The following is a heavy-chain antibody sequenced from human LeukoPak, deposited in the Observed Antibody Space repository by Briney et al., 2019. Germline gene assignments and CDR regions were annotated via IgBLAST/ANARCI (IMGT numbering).Heavy chain of an antibody. Sequence: GGSLRLSCSASGFTFSSYGMHWVRQAPGKGLEWVAVISYDGSNKYYADSVKGRFTISRDNSKNTLYLQMNSLRAEDTAVYYCAKDLGQWLVEDYWGQGTLVTVSS. CDR2: ISYDGSNK. J-gene: IGHJ4*02. CDR3: AKDLGQWLVEDY. CDR1: GFTFSSYG. V-gene: IGHV3-30*18. D-gene: IGHD6-19*01.